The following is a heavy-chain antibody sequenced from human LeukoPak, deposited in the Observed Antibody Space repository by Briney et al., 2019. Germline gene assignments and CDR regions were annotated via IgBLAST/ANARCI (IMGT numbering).Heavy chain of an antibody. CDR2: ISAYNGNT. D-gene: IGHD5-12*01. V-gene: IGHV1-18*04. Sequence: ASVKVSCKASGYTFTSYGISWVRQAPGQGLEWMGWISAYNGNTNYAQKLQGRVTMTTDTSTSTAYMELRSLRSDDTAVYYCARGPPPNIVATGFDYWGQGTLVTVSS. CDR1: GYTFTSYG. CDR3: ARGPPPNIVATGFDY. J-gene: IGHJ4*02.